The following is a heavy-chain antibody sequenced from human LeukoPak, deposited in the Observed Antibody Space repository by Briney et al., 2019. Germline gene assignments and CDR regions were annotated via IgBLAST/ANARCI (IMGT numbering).Heavy chain of an antibody. J-gene: IGHJ3*02. CDR1: GGSFSGYY. CDR2: INHSGST. D-gene: IGHD3-22*01. V-gene: IGHV4-34*01. Sequence: SETLSLTCAVYGGSFSGYYWSWIRQPPGKGLEWIGEINHSGSTNYNPSLKSRVTISVDRSKNQFSLKLSSVTAADTAVYYCARGTQYYYDSSGYYSAGAFDIWGQGTMVTVSS. CDR3: ARGTQYYYDSSGYYSAGAFDI.